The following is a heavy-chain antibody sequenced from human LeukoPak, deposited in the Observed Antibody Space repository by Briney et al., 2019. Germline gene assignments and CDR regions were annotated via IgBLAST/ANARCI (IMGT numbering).Heavy chain of an antibody. CDR3: ARGLTYYYGSGSYRHFDY. CDR2: MNPNSGNT. V-gene: IGHV1-8*01. D-gene: IGHD3-10*01. J-gene: IGHJ4*02. Sequence: GASVKVSCKASGYTFTSHDINWVRQATGQGLEWMGWMNPNSGNTGYAQKFQGRVTMTRNTSISTAYMELSSLRSEDTAVYYCARGLTYYYGSGSYRHFDYWGQGALVTVSS. CDR1: GYTFTSHD.